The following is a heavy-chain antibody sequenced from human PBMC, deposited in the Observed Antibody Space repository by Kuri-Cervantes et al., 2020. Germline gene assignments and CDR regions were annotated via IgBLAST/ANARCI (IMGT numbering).Heavy chain of an antibody. J-gene: IGHJ4*02. V-gene: IGHV2-5*01. Sequence: SGPTLVKPTQTPTLTCTFSGFSLSTSGVGVGWIRQPPGKALEWLALIYWNDDKRYSPSLKSRLTITKDTSKNQVVLTMTNMDPVDTTTYYCAHSTLGYVWGSYQVYFDYWGQGTLVTVSS. D-gene: IGHD3-16*02. CDR1: GFSLSTSGVG. CDR3: AHSTLGYVWGSYQVYFDY. CDR2: IYWNDDK.